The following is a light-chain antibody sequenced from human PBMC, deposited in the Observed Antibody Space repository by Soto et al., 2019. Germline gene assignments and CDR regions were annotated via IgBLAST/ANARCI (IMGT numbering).Light chain of an antibody. J-gene: IGLJ1*01. CDR1: SSNTGNNY. CDR2: ENN. CDR3: GTWDSSLSVHV. Sequence: QSVLTQPPSVSAAPGQKVTISCSGSSSNTGNNYVSWYQQLPGTAPKLLIYENNKRPSGIPDRFSGSKSGTSATLGITGLQTGDEADYYCGTWDSSLSVHVFGTGTKLTVL. V-gene: IGLV1-51*02.